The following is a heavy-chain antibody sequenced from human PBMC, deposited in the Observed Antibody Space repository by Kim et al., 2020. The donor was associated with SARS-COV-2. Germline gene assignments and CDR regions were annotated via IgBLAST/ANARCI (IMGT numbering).Heavy chain of an antibody. CDR3: ARPSSSGAQDAFDI. CDR2: INTNTGNP. CDR1: GYTFTSYA. D-gene: IGHD6-6*01. V-gene: IGHV7-4-1*02. Sequence: ASVKVSCKASGYTFTSYAMNWVRQAPGQGLEWMGWINTNTGNPTYAQGFTGRFVFSLDTSVSTAYLQISSLKAEDTAVYYCARPSSSGAQDAFDIWGQGTMVTVSS. J-gene: IGHJ3*02.